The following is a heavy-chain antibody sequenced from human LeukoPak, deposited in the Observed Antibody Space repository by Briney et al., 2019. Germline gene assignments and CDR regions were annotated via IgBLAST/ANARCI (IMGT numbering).Heavy chain of an antibody. J-gene: IGHJ4*02. CDR2: IYYSGST. CDR1: GASISSYY. Sequence: SETLSLTCTVSGASISSYYWSWIRQPPGKGLEWIGYIYYSGSTNYNPSLKSRVTMSVDTSKNQFSLKLSSVTAADTAVYYCARGGEMATTTGYFDYWGQGTLVTVSS. V-gene: IGHV4-59*12. D-gene: IGHD5-24*01. CDR3: ARGGEMATTTGYFDY.